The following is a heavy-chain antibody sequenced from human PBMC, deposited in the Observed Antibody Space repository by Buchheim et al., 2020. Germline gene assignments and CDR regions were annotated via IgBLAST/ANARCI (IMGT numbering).Heavy chain of an antibody. CDR1: GFTFSSYA. V-gene: IGHV3-7*01. Sequence: EVQLLESGGGLVQPGGSLRLSCAASGFTFSSYAMSWVRQAPGKGLEWVANIKQDGSEKYYVDSVKGRFTISRDNAKNSLYLQMNSLRAEDTAVYYCARGGGSGSYYYYYGMDVWGQGTT. CDR3: ARGGGSGSYYYYYGMDV. CDR2: IKQDGSEK. J-gene: IGHJ6*02. D-gene: IGHD3-10*01.